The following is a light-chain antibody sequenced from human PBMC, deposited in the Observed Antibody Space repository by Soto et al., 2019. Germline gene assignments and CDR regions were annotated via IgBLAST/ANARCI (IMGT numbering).Light chain of an antibody. CDR2: EVS. CDR3: CSYAGSYYV. J-gene: IGLJ1*01. Sequence: QSALTQPASVSGSPGQSITISCTGTSSDVGSYNLVSWYQQHPGKAPKLMIYEVSKRPSGVSNRFSGSKSGNTASLTISGLKAEYEADYYCCSYAGSYYVFRTGTKVTAL. CDR1: SSDVGSYNL. V-gene: IGLV2-23*02.